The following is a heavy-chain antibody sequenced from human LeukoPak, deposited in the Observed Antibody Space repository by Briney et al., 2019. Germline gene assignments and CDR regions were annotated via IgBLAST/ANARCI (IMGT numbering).Heavy chain of an antibody. CDR1: GYTFINYY. D-gene: IGHD3-10*01. J-gene: IGHJ6*02. Sequence: ASVKVSCKASGYTFINYYMHWVRQAPGQGLEWMGIINPSGGSTTYAQKIQGRVTLTTDTSTSTVYMELSSLRSDDTSVYYCAREGYGSGRRLGMDVWGQGTTATVSS. V-gene: IGHV1-46*01. CDR2: INPSGGST. CDR3: AREGYGSGRRLGMDV.